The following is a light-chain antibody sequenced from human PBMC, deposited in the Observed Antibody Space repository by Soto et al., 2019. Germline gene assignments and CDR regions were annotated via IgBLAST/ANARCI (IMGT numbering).Light chain of an antibody. V-gene: IGKV3-15*01. CDR3: QQYNNWLPWK. J-gene: IGKJ1*01. CDR2: GAS. CDR1: QSVSSN. Sequence: EIVMTQSPATLSVSPGERATLSCRASQSVSSNLAWYQQKPGQDPRLLIYGASTRATDIPARFSGSGSGTEFTLTISSLQSEDFAVYYCQQYNNWLPWKFGQGSKVEIK.